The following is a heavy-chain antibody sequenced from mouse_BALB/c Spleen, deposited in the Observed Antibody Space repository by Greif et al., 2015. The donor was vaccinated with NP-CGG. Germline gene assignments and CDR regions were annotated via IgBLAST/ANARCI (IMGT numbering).Heavy chain of an antibody. CDR3: ARSQGYYFDY. V-gene: IGHV1-80*01. Sequence: VQLQQSGAELVRPGSSVKISCKASGYAFSSYWMNWVKQRPGQSLEWIGQIYPGDGDTNYNGKFKGKATLTADKSSSTAYMQLRSLKSEDSAVYFCARSQGYYFDYWGQGTTLTVSS. CDR2: IYPGDGDT. J-gene: IGHJ2*01. CDR1: GYAFSSYW.